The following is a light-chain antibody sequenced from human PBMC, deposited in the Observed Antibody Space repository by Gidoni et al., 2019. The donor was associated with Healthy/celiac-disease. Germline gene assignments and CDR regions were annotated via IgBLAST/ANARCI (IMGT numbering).Light chain of an antibody. J-gene: IGLJ2*01. CDR2: DDS. CDR3: QVWDSSSDHDVV. CDR1: NVGSKN. Sequence: SYVLTQPPSLSVAPGPPARITCGGNNVGSKNVHLYQQKPGPATVLFVYDDSDRPPGIRAGFSGCNSGNTATLTISRVEAGDEADYYCQVWDSSSDHDVVFGGGTKLTVL. V-gene: IGLV3-21*02.